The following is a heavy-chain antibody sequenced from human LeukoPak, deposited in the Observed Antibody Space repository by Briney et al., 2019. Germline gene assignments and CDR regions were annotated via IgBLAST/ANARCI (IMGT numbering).Heavy chain of an antibody. J-gene: IGHJ6*02. D-gene: IGHD3-9*01. Sequence: ASVKVSCKASGGTFSSYAISWVRQAPGQGLEWMGWISAYNGNTNYAQKLQGRVTMTTDTSTSTAYMERRSLRSDDTAVYYCARDFFNILTGYYPPDYYYYGMDVWGQGATVTVSS. CDR1: GGTFSSYA. CDR2: ISAYNGNT. V-gene: IGHV1-18*01. CDR3: ARDFFNILTGYYPPDYYYYGMDV.